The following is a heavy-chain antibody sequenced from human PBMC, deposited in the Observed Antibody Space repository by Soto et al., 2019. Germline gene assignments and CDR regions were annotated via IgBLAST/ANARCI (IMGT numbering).Heavy chain of an antibody. Sequence: PGESLKISCKVSGYRFTRYWIGWVRQMPGKGLEGMGIIYPGDSDTRYSPSFQGQVTISADKSISTAYLQWSSLKASDTAMYYCARTAAAGKYYYGMDVWGQGTTVTVSS. CDR2: IYPGDSDT. J-gene: IGHJ6*02. CDR1: GYRFTRYW. D-gene: IGHD6-13*01. V-gene: IGHV5-51*01. CDR3: ARTAAAGKYYYGMDV.